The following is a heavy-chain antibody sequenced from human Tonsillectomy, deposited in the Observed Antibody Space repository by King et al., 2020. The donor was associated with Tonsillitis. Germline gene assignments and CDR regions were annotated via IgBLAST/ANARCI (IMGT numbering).Heavy chain of an antibody. V-gene: IGHV3-72*01. CDR2: TRNKANSYTT. D-gene: IGHD4/OR15-4a*01. CDR1: GFTFSDHY. Sequence: DVQLVESGGGLDQPGGSLRLSCVASGFTFSDHYMDWVRQAPGKGLEWVGRTRNKANSYTTEYAASVKGRFTISRDDSKTSVFLQMNSLKTEDTAVYYCARVSGMGAWHLDLWGRGSLVTVSS. CDR3: ARVSGMGAWHLDL. J-gene: IGHJ2*01.